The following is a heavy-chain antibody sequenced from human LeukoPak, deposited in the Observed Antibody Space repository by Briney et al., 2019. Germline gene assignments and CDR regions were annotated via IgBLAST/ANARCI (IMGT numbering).Heavy chain of an antibody. Sequence: SETLSLTCTGSGGSISSYYWSWLRQPPGKGLEWIGYIYYSGSTNYNPSLKSRVTIPVDTSKNQFSLKLSSVTAADTAVYYCARSVGSERDFDYWGQGTLVTVSS. D-gene: IGHD1-26*01. CDR1: GGSISSYY. CDR2: IYYSGST. V-gene: IGHV4-59*01. J-gene: IGHJ4*02. CDR3: ARSVGSERDFDY.